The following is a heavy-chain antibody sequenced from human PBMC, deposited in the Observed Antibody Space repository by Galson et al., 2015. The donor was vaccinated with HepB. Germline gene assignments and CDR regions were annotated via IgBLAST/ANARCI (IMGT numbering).Heavy chain of an antibody. Sequence: SLRLSCAASGFTFSSYSMNWVRQAPGKGQEWVSYISSSSTTIYYADSVKGRFTISRDNAKNSLYLKMNSLRDEDTAVYYCARDWLGQKWLRSRVAFDFRGQGKMVTVSS. D-gene: IGHD5-12*01. CDR1: GFTFSSYS. J-gene: IGHJ3*01. CDR2: ISSSSTTI. CDR3: ARDWLGQKWLRSRVAFDF. V-gene: IGHV3-48*02.